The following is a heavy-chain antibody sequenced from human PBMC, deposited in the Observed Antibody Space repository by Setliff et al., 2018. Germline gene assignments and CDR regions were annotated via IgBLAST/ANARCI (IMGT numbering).Heavy chain of an antibody. CDR1: GFTFSTYG. V-gene: IGHV3-48*04. CDR2: LNNDGTTI. D-gene: IGHD6-25*01. CDR3: VRDTTSGWMLTN. J-gene: IGHJ4*02. Sequence: PGESLTISCAASGFTFSTYGLNWVRQAPGKGLEWISYLNNDGTTIYYADSVRGRFTISRDNARDSLYLQMNSLRAEDTAVYYCVRDTTSGWMLTNWGQGTLVTVSS.